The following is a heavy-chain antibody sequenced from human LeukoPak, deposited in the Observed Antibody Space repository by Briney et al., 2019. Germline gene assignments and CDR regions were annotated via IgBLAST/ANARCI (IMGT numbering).Heavy chain of an antibody. Sequence: RGSLRLSCAASGFTFSNYYMSWIRQAPGKGLEWISYMSTSGGTISYADSVKGRFTISRNSAKDSLYLQMNSLRAEDTAVYYCPAISHYYDSSGYYPHHDFDYWGQGTLVTVSS. CDR1: GFTFSNYY. D-gene: IGHD3-22*01. V-gene: IGHV3-11*01. CDR3: PAISHYYDSSGYYPHHDFDY. J-gene: IGHJ4*02. CDR2: MSTSGGTI.